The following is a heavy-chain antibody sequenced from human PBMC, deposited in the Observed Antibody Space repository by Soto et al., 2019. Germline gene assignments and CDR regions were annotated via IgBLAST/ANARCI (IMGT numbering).Heavy chain of an antibody. D-gene: IGHD1-26*01. CDR1: GGTFSSYA. CDR2: IIPIFGTA. Sequence: SVKVSCKASGGTFSSYAISWVRQAPGQGLEWMGGIIPIFGTANYAQKFQGRVTITADESTSTAYMELSSLRSEDTAVYYCALYGGSYPGEAFDICGQRTMVTVS. V-gene: IGHV1-69*13. CDR3: ALYGGSYPGEAFDI. J-gene: IGHJ3*02.